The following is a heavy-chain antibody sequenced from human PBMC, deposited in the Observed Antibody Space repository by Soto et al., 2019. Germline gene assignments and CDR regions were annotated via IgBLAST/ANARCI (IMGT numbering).Heavy chain of an antibody. D-gene: IGHD3-10*01. CDR3: ARAHRGFGESHP. Sequence: QVQLVQSGAEVKKPGSSVKVSCKASGGTFSSYAISWVRQAPGQGLEWMGGIIPMYRKANYAQKFQGRVTITADESATTAYMELSRLRSEDTAMYYCARAHRGFGESHPWGQGTLVTVSS. CDR1: GGTFSSYA. CDR2: IIPMYRKA. V-gene: IGHV1-69*01. J-gene: IGHJ5*02.